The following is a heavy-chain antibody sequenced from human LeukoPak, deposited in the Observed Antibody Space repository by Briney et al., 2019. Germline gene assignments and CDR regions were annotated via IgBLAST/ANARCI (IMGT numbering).Heavy chain of an antibody. CDR3: ARKVSSSWYTFDY. D-gene: IGHD6-13*01. J-gene: IGHJ4*02. V-gene: IGHV4-59*01. CDR1: GGSITSYY. Sequence: PSETLSLTCTVSGGSITSYYWSWIRQPPGKGLEWIGYTSYSGSTNYNPSLKSRATLSVDTSKNQLSLRLSSLTAADTAVYYCARKVSSSWYTFDYWGQGTLVTVSS. CDR2: TSYSGST.